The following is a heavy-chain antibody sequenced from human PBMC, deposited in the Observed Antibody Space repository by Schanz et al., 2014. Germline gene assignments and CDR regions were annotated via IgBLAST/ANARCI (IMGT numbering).Heavy chain of an antibody. CDR1: GFSFNNYG. Sequence: QVQLVESGGSVVQPGRSLRLSCAASGFSFNNYGLNWVRQAPGKGLEWVAAISYDGSNSYYADSVKGRFTISRDNSKNTLYLQMNSLRAEDTAVYYCAKEKGDCSSTSCSYYFDYWGQGTLVTVSS. V-gene: IGHV3-30*18. CDR3: AKEKGDCSSTSCSYYFDY. J-gene: IGHJ4*02. D-gene: IGHD2-2*01. CDR2: ISYDGSNS.